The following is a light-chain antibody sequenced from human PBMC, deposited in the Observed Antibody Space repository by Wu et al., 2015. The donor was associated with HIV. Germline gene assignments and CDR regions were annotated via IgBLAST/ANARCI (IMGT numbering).Light chain of an antibody. CDR1: QSITNY. V-gene: IGKV1-39*01. CDR3: QQSYSTPDT. Sequence: DIQMTQSPSSLSASVGDRVTITCRASQSITNYLNWYQQQPGKAPKLLIYAASILQGGVPSRFSGSGSETDFTLTISSLQPEDFATYYCQQSYSTPDTFGQGTKLEIK. J-gene: IGKJ2*01. CDR2: AAS.